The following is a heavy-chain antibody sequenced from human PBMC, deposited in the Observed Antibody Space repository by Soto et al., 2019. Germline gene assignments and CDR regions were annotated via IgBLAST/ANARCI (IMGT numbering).Heavy chain of an antibody. CDR1: GGSISSYY. Sequence: PSETLSLTCTVSGGSISSYYWGWIRQPPGKGLEWIGYIYYSGSTNYNPSLKSRVTISVDTSKNQFSLKLSSVTAADTAVYYCARDSSGYSYGSRDAFDIWGQGTMVTVS. CDR2: IYYSGST. J-gene: IGHJ3*02. D-gene: IGHD5-18*01. V-gene: IGHV4-59*01. CDR3: ARDSSGYSYGSRDAFDI.